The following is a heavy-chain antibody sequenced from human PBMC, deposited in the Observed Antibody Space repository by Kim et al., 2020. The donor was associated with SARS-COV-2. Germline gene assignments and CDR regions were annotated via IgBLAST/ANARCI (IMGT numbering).Heavy chain of an antibody. V-gene: IGHV4-39*07. J-gene: IGHJ4*02. CDR2: IYYSGST. D-gene: IGHD3-3*01. CDR3: ARDQITIFGVVIAH. CDR1: GGSISSSSYY. Sequence: SETLSLTCTVSGGSISSSSYYWGWIRQPPGKGLEWIGSIYYSGSTYYNPSLKSRVTISVDTSKNQFSLKLSSVTAADTAVYYCARDQITIFGVVIAHWGQGTLVTVSS.